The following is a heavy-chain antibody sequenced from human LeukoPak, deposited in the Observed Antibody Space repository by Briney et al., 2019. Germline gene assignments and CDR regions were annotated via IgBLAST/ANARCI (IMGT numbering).Heavy chain of an antibody. CDR3: AGGSIVVVPAARARQYDY. CDR1: GGSFSGYY. Sequence: PSETLSLTCAVYGGSFSGYYWSWIRQPPGKGLEWIGEINHSGSTNYNPSLKSRVTISVDTSKNQFSLKLSSVTAADMAVYYCAGGSIVVVPAARARQYDYWGQGTLVTVSS. J-gene: IGHJ4*02. CDR2: INHSGST. D-gene: IGHD2-2*01. V-gene: IGHV4-34*01.